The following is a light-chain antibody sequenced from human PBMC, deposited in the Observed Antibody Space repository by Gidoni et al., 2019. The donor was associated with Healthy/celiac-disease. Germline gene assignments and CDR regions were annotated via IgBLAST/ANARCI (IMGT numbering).Light chain of an antibody. CDR2: ENN. V-gene: IGLV1-51*02. J-gene: IGLJ2*01. CDR3: GTWDSSLSAGGV. Sequence: QSVLTQPPSVSAAPGQQVTISCSGSSSHIGNNYVSWYPQPPGTAPNLLIYENNKRPSGIPDRFSGSKSGTSATLGITVLQTGDEADYYCGTWDSSLSAGGVFGGGTKLTVL. CDR1: SSHIGNNY.